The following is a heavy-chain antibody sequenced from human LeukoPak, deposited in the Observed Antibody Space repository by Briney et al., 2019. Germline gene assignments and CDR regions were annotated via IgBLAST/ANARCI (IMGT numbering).Heavy chain of an antibody. CDR3: ASEQSGNYYRPFDS. CDR2: IKSKTDGGTT. D-gene: IGHD1-26*01. J-gene: IGHJ4*02. V-gene: IGHV3-15*01. CDR1: GFTFSNAW. Sequence: GGSLRLSCAASGFTFSNAWMSWVRQAPGKGLEWVGRIKSKTDGGTTDYAAPVKGRFTISRDNAKSSLYLQMNSLRAEDTAVYYCASEQSGNYYRPFDSWGQGTLVTVSS.